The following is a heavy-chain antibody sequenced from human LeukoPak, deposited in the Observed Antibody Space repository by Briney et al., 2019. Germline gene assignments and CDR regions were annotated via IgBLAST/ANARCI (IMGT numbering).Heavy chain of an antibody. J-gene: IGHJ4*02. V-gene: IGHV3-53*01. D-gene: IGHD4/OR15-4a*01. CDR1: GLTVGSNS. CDR2: IYTGGST. CDR3: ARRAGAYSHPYDY. Sequence: AESLTLSCAVSGLTVGSNSMSWVRHPPGRGLEWVSFIYTGGSTYYDGSVKGRFTISRDNSKNPLYLQMNSLRADDTAVYYRARRAGAYSHPYDYWGQGTLVTVSS.